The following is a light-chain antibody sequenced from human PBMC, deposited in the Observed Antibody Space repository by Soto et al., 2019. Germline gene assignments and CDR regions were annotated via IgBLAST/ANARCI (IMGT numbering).Light chain of an antibody. CDR3: QTWGTGIGV. CDR1: SVHSSYA. V-gene: IGLV4-69*01. J-gene: IGLJ3*02. CDR2: LNSDGSH. Sequence: QLVLTQSPSASASLGASVKLTCTLSSVHSSYAIAWHQQQPEKGPRYLMKLNSDGSHSKGDGIHDRFSGSSSGAERYLTISSLQSEDEADYYCQTWGTGIGVFGGGTKVTVL.